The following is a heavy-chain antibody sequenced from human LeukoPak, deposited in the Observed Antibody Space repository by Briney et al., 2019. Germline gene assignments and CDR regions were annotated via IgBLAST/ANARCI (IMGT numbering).Heavy chain of an antibody. CDR3: AKDPRGTLSDYFDY. Sequence: PGGSLRLSCAASGFTFSSYGIHWVRQAPGKGLEWVALISYDGSNKNSADSVKGRFTISRDNSENTLYLQMNSLRAEDTAVYYCAKDPRGTLSDYFDYWGQGTLVTVSS. CDR1: GFTFSSYG. CDR2: ISYDGSNK. D-gene: IGHD2/OR15-2a*01. J-gene: IGHJ4*02. V-gene: IGHV3-30*18.